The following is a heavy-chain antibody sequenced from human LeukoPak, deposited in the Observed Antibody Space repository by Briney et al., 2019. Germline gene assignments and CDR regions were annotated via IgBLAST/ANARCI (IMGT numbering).Heavy chain of an antibody. D-gene: IGHD3-10*01. CDR1: GFTFSKYW. Sequence: PGGSLRLSCAASGFTFSKYWLHWLRQAPGKGLVWVSRINPDDKSASYADSVKGRFTISRDDAKNSLYLQMNSLRAEDTAVYYCARDKGYSGSGSPYWGQGTLVTVSS. J-gene: IGHJ4*02. CDR3: ARDKGYSGSGSPY. V-gene: IGHV3-74*01. CDR2: INPDDKSA.